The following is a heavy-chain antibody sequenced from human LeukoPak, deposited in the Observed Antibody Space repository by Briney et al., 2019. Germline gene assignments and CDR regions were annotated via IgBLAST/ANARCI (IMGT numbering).Heavy chain of an antibody. Sequence: GGSLRLSCAASGFTFSSYWMHWVRQAPGKGLVWVSRINTDGSSTSYADSVKGRFTISRDNAKNSLYLQMNSLRAEDTAVYYCARYDDQLPYSYYYYMDVWGKGTTVTVSS. D-gene: IGHD2-2*01. CDR2: INTDGSST. J-gene: IGHJ6*03. V-gene: IGHV3-74*01. CDR3: ARYDDQLPYSYYYYMDV. CDR1: GFTFSSYW.